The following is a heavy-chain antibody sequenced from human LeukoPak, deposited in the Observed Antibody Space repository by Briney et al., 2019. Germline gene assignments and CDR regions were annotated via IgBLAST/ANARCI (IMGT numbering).Heavy chain of an antibody. V-gene: IGHV3-21*01. D-gene: IGHD2-2*01. J-gene: IGHJ4*02. CDR2: ISSSSSYI. Sequence: GGSLRLSCAASGFTFNRYNMNWVRQAPGKGLEWVSSISSSSSYIYYADSVKGRFTISRDNAKNSLYLQMNSLGAEDTAVYYCATMPPSGAHNSLDHWGQGTLVTVSS. CDR1: GFTFNRYN. CDR3: ATMPPSGAHNSLDH.